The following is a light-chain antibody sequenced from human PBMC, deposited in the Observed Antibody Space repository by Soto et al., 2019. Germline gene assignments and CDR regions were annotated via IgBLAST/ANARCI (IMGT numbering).Light chain of an antibody. V-gene: IGKV3-20*01. Sequence: EMVLTQSPATLSLSPGERATLSCRASQSVGSYLAWYQQKPGQAPRLLIYDASRRATGIPDRFSGSGSGTEFTLTISRLEPEDFAVYYCQQYDSSPITFGQGTRLEIK. J-gene: IGKJ5*01. CDR3: QQYDSSPIT. CDR2: DAS. CDR1: QSVGSY.